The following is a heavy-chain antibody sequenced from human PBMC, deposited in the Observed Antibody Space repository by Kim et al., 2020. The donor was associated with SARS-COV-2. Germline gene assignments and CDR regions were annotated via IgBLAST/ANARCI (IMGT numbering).Heavy chain of an antibody. V-gene: IGHV4-31*03. J-gene: IGHJ6*02. CDR1: GGSISSGCYY. CDR3: ARELRHSRSSSWDYYYYGMDV. CDR2: IYYSGST. Sequence: SETLSLTCTVSGGSISSGCYYWSWIRQHPVMGLEWIGYIYYSGSTYYNPSLKSRVTISVDTSKNQFSLKLCSVTAADTAVYYCARELRHSRSSSWDYYYYGMDVWGQGTTVTVSS. D-gene: IGHD3-16*01.